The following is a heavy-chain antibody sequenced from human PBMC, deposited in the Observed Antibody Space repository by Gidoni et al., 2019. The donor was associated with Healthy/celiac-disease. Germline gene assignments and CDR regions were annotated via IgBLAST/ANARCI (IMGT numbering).Heavy chain of an antibody. CDR1: GFTFSNSW. J-gene: IGHJ4*02. Sequence: EVQLVESGGGLVKPGGSLRLSCAASGFTFSNSWMSWVGQAPGKGLEWVGRIKSKTDGGTTDYAAPVKGRFTISRDDSKNTLYLQMNSLKTEDTAVYYCTTNPDYGHPGYWGQGTLVTVSS. V-gene: IGHV3-15*01. D-gene: IGHD4-17*01. CDR2: IKSKTDGGTT. CDR3: TTNPDYGHPGY.